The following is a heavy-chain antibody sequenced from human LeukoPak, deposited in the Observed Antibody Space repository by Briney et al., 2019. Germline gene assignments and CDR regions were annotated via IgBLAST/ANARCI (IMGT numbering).Heavy chain of an antibody. CDR2: ITSIGDYI. CDR1: GFTFNSYS. V-gene: IGHV3-21*06. D-gene: IGHD3-22*01. Sequence: PGGSLRLSCAASGFTFNSYSMNWVHQAPGKGLEWVSSITSIGDYIFYADSMKGRFTISRDNAENSLYLEMNSLRAEDTAVYYCARWGYHSRGYYPYLDAFDIWGQGTMVTVSS. CDR3: ARWGYHSRGYYPYLDAFDI. J-gene: IGHJ3*02.